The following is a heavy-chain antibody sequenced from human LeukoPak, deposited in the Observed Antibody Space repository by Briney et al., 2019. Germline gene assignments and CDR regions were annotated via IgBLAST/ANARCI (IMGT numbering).Heavy chain of an antibody. CDR2: ISYSGST. J-gene: IGHJ3*02. V-gene: IGHV4-59*01. CDR1: GGSISSYY. Sequence: SETLSLTCTVSGGSISSYYWSWIRQPPGKGLEWIACISYSGSTKYNPSLKSRVTISVDTSKNQLSLKLSSVTAADTAVYYCARSYAPDAFDIWGQGTMVTVSS. D-gene: IGHD2-2*01. CDR3: ARSYAPDAFDI.